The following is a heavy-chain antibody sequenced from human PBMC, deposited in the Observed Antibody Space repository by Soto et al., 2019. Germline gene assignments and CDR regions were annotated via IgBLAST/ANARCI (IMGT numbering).Heavy chain of an antibody. J-gene: IGHJ5*02. CDR3: ARHQQGSSSFNWFDP. V-gene: IGHV5-51*01. D-gene: IGHD6-13*01. Sequence: PGESLKISCKGSGYSFTSYWIGWVRQMSGKGLEWMGIIYPGDSDTRYSPSFQGQVTISADKSISTAYLQWSSLKASDTAMYYCARHQQGSSSFNWFDPWGQGTLVTVSS. CDR1: GYSFTSYW. CDR2: IYPGDSDT.